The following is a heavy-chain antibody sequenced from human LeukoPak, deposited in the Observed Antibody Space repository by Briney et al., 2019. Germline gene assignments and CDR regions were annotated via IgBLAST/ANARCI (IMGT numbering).Heavy chain of an antibody. V-gene: IGHV3-7*03. CDR3: AKAPRYSISSF. D-gene: IGHD6-6*01. CDR1: GFTFSNYW. Sequence: PGGSLRLSCAASGFTFSNYWMTWVRRAPGKGLEWVANIRRDGSETHYVDSVMGRFTISRDNAKNSLYLQMNSLRAEDTAVYYCAKAPRYSISSFWGQGTLVTVSS. J-gene: IGHJ4*02. CDR2: IRRDGSET.